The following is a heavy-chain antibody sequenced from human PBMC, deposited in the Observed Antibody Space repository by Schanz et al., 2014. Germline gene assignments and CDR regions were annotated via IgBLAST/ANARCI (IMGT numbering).Heavy chain of an antibody. D-gene: IGHD6-19*01. V-gene: IGHV1-2*06. CDR1: RYPFTAYY. Sequence: QVHLVQSGSEVKKPGASVKVSCKASRYPFTAYYMHWVRQAPGQGLEWMGRINPGSGDTKYSPKFQGRVTMTRDTSITTAYMELNRLTYDDTAVYYCARDDGCSSGWGQGTLVTVSS. CDR3: ARDDGCSSG. CDR2: INPGSGDT. J-gene: IGHJ4*02.